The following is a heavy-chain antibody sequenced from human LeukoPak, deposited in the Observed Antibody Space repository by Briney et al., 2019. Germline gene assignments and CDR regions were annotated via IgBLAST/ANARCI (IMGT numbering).Heavy chain of an antibody. CDR1: GGSFSGYY. CDR3: ASLVYSGSYYNWFDP. V-gene: IGHV4-34*01. CDR2: INHSGST. Sequence: PSETLSLTCAVYGGSFSGYYWSWTRQPPGKGLEWIGEINHSGSTNYNPSLKSRVTISVDTSKNQFSLKLSSVTAADTAVYYCASLVYSGSYYNWFDPWGQGTLVTVSS. J-gene: IGHJ5*02. D-gene: IGHD1-26*01.